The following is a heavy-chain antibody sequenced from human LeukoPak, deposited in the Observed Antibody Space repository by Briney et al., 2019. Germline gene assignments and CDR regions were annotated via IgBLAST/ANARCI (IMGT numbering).Heavy chain of an antibody. D-gene: IGHD5-18*01. CDR2: ISYDGSDK. CDR1: GFTFSTYS. CDR3: ARPGYTYGLGENDYFDY. J-gene: IGHJ4*02. Sequence: PGGSLRLSCAASGFTFSTYSMHWVRQAPGKGLEWVAVISYDGSDKYYADSVKGRFTISRDNSKNTLYLQMNSLRAEDTAVYYCARPGYTYGLGENDYFDYWDQGTLVTVSS. V-gene: IGHV3-30-3*01.